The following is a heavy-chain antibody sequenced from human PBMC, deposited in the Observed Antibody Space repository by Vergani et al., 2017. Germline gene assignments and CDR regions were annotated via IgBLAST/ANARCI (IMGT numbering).Heavy chain of an antibody. CDR2: INPSGGST. CDR3: ARGTTYDFWSGYPGGYMDV. J-gene: IGHJ6*03. V-gene: IGHV1-46*03. D-gene: IGHD3-3*01. Sequence: QVQLVQSGAEVKKPGASVKVSCKASGYTFTSYYMHWLRQAPGQGLEWMGIINPSGGSTSYAQKFQGRVTMTRDTDTSTVYMELSSLRSEDTAVYYCARGTTYDFWSGYPGGYMDVWGKGTTVTVSS. CDR1: GYTFTSYY.